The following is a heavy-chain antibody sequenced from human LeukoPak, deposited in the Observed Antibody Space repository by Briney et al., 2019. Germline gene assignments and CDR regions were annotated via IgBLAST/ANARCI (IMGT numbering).Heavy chain of an antibody. V-gene: IGHV1-69*13. CDR2: IIPIFGTA. D-gene: IGHD6-13*01. CDR3: ARSFSRGAFNAFDI. CDR1: GGTFSSYA. Sequence: SVKVSCKASGGTFSSYASSWVRQAPGQGLEWMGGIIPIFGTANYAQKFQGRVTITADESTSTAYMELSSLRSEDTAVYYCARSFSRGAFNAFDIWGQGTMVTVSS. J-gene: IGHJ3*02.